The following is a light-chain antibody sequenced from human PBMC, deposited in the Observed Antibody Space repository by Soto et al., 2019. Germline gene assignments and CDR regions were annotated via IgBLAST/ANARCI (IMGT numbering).Light chain of an antibody. J-gene: IGKJ1*01. CDR1: QSISVW. CDR2: QAS. CDR3: QQHQTYST. Sequence: DIQLTQSPSILHTPAGASATISCRASQSISVWLAWYQQKPGKAPNLLIYQASRLESGVPSRFSGSGSGTEFTLTISSLQPDDFATYYCQQHQTYSTFGQGTKVDIK. V-gene: IGKV1-5*03.